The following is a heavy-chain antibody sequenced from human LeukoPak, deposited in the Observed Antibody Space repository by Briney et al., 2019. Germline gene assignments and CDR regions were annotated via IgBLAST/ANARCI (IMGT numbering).Heavy chain of an antibody. V-gene: IGHV1-69*13. CDR1: GGTFSSYA. J-gene: IGHJ5*02. Sequence: SVNVSCMASGGTFSSYAISWVRQAPGQGLEWMGGIIPIFGTANYAQKFQGRVTITADESTSTAYMELSSLRSEDTAVYYCARDPEYSSSIDWFDPWGQGTLVTVSS. CDR3: ARDPEYSSSIDWFDP. CDR2: IIPIFGTA. D-gene: IGHD6-6*01.